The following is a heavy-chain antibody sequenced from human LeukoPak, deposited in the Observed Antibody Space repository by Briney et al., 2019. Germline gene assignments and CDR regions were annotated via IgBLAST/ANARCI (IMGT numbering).Heavy chain of an antibody. CDR2: INHSGST. V-gene: IGHV4-34*01. D-gene: IGHD1-26*01. CDR1: GGSFSGYY. CDR3: AMGDYYYYGMDV. J-gene: IGHJ6*02. Sequence: SETLSLTCAVYGGSFSGYYWSWIRQPPGKGLEWIGGINHSGSTNYNPSLKSRVTISVDTSKNQFSLKLSSVTAADTAVYYCAMGDYYYYGMDVWGQGTTVTVSS.